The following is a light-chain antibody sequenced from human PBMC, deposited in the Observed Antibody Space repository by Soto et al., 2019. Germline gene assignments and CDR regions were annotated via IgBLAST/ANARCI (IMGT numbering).Light chain of an antibody. CDR1: QDINKW. CDR2: KAS. J-gene: IGKJ1*01. V-gene: IGKV1-5*03. CDR3: QRYNSYAWT. Sequence: DIQMTQSPSTLSASVGDRVTITCRASQDINKWLAWYQQKPGKAPKLLIYKASNLETGVPSRFSGSGSGKEYTLTISSLQPDDLAIYYCQRYNSYAWTFGQGTKVDIK.